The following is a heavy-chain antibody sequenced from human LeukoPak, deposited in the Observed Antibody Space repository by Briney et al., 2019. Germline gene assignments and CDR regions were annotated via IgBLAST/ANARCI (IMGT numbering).Heavy chain of an antibody. CDR3: ASLFCSSTSCSYNWFDP. D-gene: IGHD2-2*01. CDR1: GYTFTSYD. V-gene: IGHV1-8*01. CDR2: MNPNSGNT. J-gene: IGHJ5*02. Sequence: ASVKVSCKASGYTFTSYDINWVRQATGQGLEWMGRMNPNSGNTGYAQKFQGRVTMTRNTSISTAYMELSSLRSEDTAVYYCASLFCSSTSCSYNWFDPWGQGTLVTVSS.